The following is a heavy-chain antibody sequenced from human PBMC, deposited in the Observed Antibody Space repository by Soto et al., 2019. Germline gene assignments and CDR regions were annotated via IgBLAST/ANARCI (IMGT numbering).Heavy chain of an antibody. CDR3: ARDRGVAPPVAGNTHYYYYMDV. Sequence: QDQLLQSGAEVKKPGASVTVSCKASGYSFTNYGITWVRQAPGQGLEWMGWISAFNGNTHYAQKLQGRVTMTTDAATSTAYRELRSRRSDDTAVYYCARDRGVAPPVAGNTHYYYYMDVWGKGTTVTVSS. J-gene: IGHJ6*03. D-gene: IGHD6-19*01. CDR1: GYSFTNYG. CDR2: ISAFNGNT. V-gene: IGHV1-18*01.